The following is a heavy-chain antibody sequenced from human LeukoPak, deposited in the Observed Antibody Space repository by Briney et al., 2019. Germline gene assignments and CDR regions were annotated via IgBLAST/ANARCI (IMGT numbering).Heavy chain of an antibody. CDR1: GYTFFSYG. D-gene: IGHD2-15*01. J-gene: IGHJ5*02. Sequence: ASVKVSCKASGYTFFSYGISWVRQAPGQGLEWMGWISTYNGNTYYAQKFQGRVTMTTDTSTSTAYMELRSLRSDDTAVYYCARVPCSGGSCYSWFDPWGQGTLVTVSS. V-gene: IGHV1-18*01. CDR2: ISTYNGNT. CDR3: ARVPCSGGSCYSWFDP.